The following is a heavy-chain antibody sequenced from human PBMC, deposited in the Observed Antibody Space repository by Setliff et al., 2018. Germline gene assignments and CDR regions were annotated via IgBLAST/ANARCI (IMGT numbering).Heavy chain of an antibody. CDR2: IGXRNVKT. J-gene: IGHJ3*02. Sequence: VASVKVSCKASGYTFTTYGISWVRQAPGQGLEWMGWIGXRNVKTNYAQKFQDRVTMTTDTSTSTGYMELRSLTSDDTAVYYCARRWETGDQDAYDIWGQGTMVTVSS. V-gene: IGHV1-18*04. D-gene: IGHD7-27*01. CDR3: ARRWETGDQDAYDI. CDR1: GYTFTTYG.